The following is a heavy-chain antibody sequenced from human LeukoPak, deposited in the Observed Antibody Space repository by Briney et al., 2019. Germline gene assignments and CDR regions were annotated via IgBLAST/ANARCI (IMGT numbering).Heavy chain of an antibody. J-gene: IGHJ4*02. D-gene: IGHD3-22*01. Sequence: PSETLSLTCAVYGGSFSGYYWSWIRQPPGKGLEWIGEINHSGSTNYNPSLKSRVTISVDTSKNQFSLKLSSVTAADTAVYYCARRDYYDSSGYSPFDYWGQGTLVTVSS. CDR3: ARRDYYDSSGYSPFDY. V-gene: IGHV4-34*01. CDR2: INHSGST. CDR1: GGSFSGYY.